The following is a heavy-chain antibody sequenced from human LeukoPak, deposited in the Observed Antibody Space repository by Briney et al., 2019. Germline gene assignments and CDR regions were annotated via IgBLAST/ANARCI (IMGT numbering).Heavy chain of an antibody. CDR2: LRGDGET. V-gene: IGHV3-23*01. D-gene: IGHD2-15*01. CDR1: GFTFSSYA. J-gene: IGHJ4*02. CDR3: AKASWFSSAAAVL. Sequence: GGSLRLSCAASGFTFSSYAMSWVRQAPARGLEWVSSLRGDGETFYADSVKGRFTLSRDESRNTVYLQMNNLRVEDTAEYFCAKASWFSSAAAVLWGQGTLVTVSS.